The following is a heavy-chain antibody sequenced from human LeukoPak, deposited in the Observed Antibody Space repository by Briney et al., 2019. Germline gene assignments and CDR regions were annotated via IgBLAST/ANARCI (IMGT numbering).Heavy chain of an antibody. CDR1: GFIFSNYD. CDR2: TDTSGIDK. Sequence: TGGSLRLSCAASGFIFSNYDMNWVRQAPGKGLEWVSSTDTSGIDKYYADSVKGRLTISRDNAENSLYLQMNSLRAEDTAVYYCAKDHHLYGSGSYYGYWGQGTLVTVSS. CDR3: AKDHHLYGSGSYYGY. V-gene: IGHV3-21*04. D-gene: IGHD3-10*01. J-gene: IGHJ4*02.